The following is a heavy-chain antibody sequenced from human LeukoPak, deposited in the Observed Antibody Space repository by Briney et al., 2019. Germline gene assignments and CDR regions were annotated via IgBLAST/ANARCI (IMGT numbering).Heavy chain of an antibody. V-gene: IGHV4-39*07. CDR2: IHPSGST. CDR3: VRGQDQAKSRQ. CDR1: GGSISSSSYY. J-gene: IGHJ1*01. Sequence: SETLSLTCTVSGGSISSSSYYWSWYRQPPGKGLEWIGEIHPSGSTHYNPSLASRVIISVDTSKNQFSLKVNSVTAADTAVYYCVRGQDQAKSRQWGQGTLARVSS. D-gene: IGHD4/OR15-4a*01.